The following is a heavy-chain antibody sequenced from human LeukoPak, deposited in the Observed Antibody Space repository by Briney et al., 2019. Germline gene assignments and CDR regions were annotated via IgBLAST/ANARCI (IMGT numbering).Heavy chain of an antibody. CDR2: IYPADSDI. CDR1: GYSINNYW. J-gene: IGHJ5*02. Sequence: GESLKISCKGSGYSINNYWIGWVRQMPGKGLEWMGIIYPADSDIRYSPSFQGQVTISADKSISTAYLQWSSLKASETAIYYCARQEYCSGGSCYTWFDPWAREPWSSSPQ. CDR3: ARQEYCSGGSCYTWFDP. D-gene: IGHD2-15*01. V-gene: IGHV5-51*01.